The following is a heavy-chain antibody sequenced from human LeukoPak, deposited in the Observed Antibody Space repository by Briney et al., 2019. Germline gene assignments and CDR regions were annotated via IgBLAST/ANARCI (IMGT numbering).Heavy chain of an antibody. CDR1: GFTFSSYS. CDR3: ARKGDYAYGMDV. J-gene: IGHJ6*02. CDR2: ISSSSSYI. Sequence: TGGSLRLSCAASGFTFSSYSMNWVRQAPGKGLEWVSSISSSSSYIYYADSVKGQFTISRDNSKNTLYLQMNSLRAEDTAVYYCARKGDYAYGMDVWGQGTTVTVSS. D-gene: IGHD3-16*01. V-gene: IGHV3-21*01.